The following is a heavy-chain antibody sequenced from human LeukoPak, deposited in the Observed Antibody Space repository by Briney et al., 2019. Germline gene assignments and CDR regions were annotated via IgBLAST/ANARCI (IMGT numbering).Heavy chain of an antibody. CDR3: ARDRIGGTYYDY. J-gene: IGHJ4*02. Sequence: ASVKVSCKASGYTISNYAFTWVRQAPGQGLEWMGWISVFNGNTKYAQKLQGRVTMTTDTSTSTAYMELRSLTSDDTAVYYCARDRIGGTYYDYWGQGTLVTVSS. CDR1: GYTISNYA. CDR2: ISVFNGNT. V-gene: IGHV1-18*01. D-gene: IGHD1-26*01.